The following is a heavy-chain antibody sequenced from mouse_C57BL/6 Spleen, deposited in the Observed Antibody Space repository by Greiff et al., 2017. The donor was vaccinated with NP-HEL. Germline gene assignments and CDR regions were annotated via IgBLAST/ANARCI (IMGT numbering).Heavy chain of an antibody. J-gene: IGHJ4*01. CDR1: GYTFTDYY. CDR3: ARTPDAMDY. V-gene: IGHV1-26*01. CDR2: INPNNGGT. Sequence: EVQLQQSGPELVKPGASVKISCKASGYTFTDYYMNWVKQSHGKSLEWIGDINPNNGGTSYNQKFKGKATLTVDKSSSTAYMERRSLTSEDSAVYYCARTPDAMDYWGQGTSVTVSS.